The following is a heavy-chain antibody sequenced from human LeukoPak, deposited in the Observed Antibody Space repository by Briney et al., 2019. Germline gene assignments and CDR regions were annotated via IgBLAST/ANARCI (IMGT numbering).Heavy chain of an antibody. J-gene: IGHJ4*02. CDR1: GFTFSIYA. D-gene: IGHD3-10*01. CDR2: ISDSGSRT. CDR3: ARDRWYYGSGSPLDY. Sequence: GGSLRLSCAASGFTFSIYAVSWVRQAPGMGLEWVSVISDSGSRTYYAESVKGRFTISRDNSKSTLYLQMNSLRAEDTAVYYCARDRWYYGSGSPLDYWGQGTLVTVSS. V-gene: IGHV3-23*01.